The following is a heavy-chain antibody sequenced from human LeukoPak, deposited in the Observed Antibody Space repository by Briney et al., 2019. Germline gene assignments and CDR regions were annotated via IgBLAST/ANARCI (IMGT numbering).Heavy chain of an antibody. Sequence: ASVKVSCKASGYTFTGYYMHWVRQAPGQGLEWMGWINPNSGGTNYAQKFQGRVTMTRDTSISTAYMELSRLRSDDTAVYYCARDRDGYNGADYWGQGTLVTVSS. D-gene: IGHD5-24*01. J-gene: IGHJ4*02. CDR2: INPNSGGT. CDR1: GYTFTGYY. CDR3: ARDRDGYNGADY. V-gene: IGHV1-2*02.